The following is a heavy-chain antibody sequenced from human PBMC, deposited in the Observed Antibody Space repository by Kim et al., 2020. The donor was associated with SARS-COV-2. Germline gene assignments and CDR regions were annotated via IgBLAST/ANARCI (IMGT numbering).Heavy chain of an antibody. J-gene: IGHJ5*02. CDR3: ASPNSACYSGPSAP. D-gene: IGHD3-10*01. CDR2: ITYDGTNK. Sequence: GGSLRLSCAASGFTFSSYAMHWVRQAPVKGLEWVAVITYDGTNKYYADSANGRSTISRDNSQHTLYLQMNSLRAEDTAVYYCASPNSACYSGPSAPSGQG. CDR1: GFTFSSYA. V-gene: IGHV3-30-3*01.